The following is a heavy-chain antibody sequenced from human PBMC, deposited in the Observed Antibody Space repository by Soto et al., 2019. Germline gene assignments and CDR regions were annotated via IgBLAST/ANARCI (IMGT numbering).Heavy chain of an antibody. J-gene: IGHJ4*02. CDR3: ARGVGSSRSFDY. CDR2: IYHSGST. CDR1: GGSISSGGYP. Sequence: SETLSLTCGVSGGSISSGGYPWSWIRQPPGKGLEWIGYIYHSGSTSYNPSLKSRVTISVDRSKNQFSLKLSSVTAADTAVYYCARGVGSSRSFDYWGQGTLVTVSS. V-gene: IGHV4-30-2*01. D-gene: IGHD1-26*01.